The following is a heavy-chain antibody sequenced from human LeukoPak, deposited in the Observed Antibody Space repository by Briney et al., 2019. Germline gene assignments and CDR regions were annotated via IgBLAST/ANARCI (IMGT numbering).Heavy chain of an antibody. Sequence: GGSLRLSCVASGFTFDDYGMSWVRQAPGKGLEWVSGINWNGGSTGYADSVKGRFTISRDNAKNSLYLQMNSLRAEDTALYYCARPTGTLDAFVIWGQGTMVTVSS. CDR3: ARPTGTLDAFVI. CDR2: INWNGGST. CDR1: GFTFDDYG. V-gene: IGHV3-20*04. J-gene: IGHJ3*02. D-gene: IGHD1-1*01.